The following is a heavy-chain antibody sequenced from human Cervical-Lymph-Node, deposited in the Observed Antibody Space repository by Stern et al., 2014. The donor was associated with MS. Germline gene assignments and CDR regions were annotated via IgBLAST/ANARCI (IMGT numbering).Heavy chain of an antibody. CDR3: ARGHTSFDY. V-gene: IGHV1-18*04. CDR1: GYTFSTYA. Sequence: QVQLVQSGAEVNKPGASVKVSCKASGYTFSTYAIRWVRQAPGQGLEWMGWISPNNGNTNYAWKRQGRVAMTKDTSTSTAYLDLRSMRSDDTAVYYCARGHTSFDYWGQGTLVTVSS. J-gene: IGHJ4*02. CDR2: ISPNNGNT.